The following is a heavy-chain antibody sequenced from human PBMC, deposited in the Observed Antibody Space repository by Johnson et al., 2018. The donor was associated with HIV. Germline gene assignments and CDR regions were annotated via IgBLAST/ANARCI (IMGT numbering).Heavy chain of an antibody. CDR3: EREKRWGSMITFGRPHAFDI. D-gene: IGHD3-16*01. CDR2: LYSDGRT. Sequence: VQLVESGGGVVRPGGSLRLSCAASGFTVSSNYMSWVRQAPGKGLEWLSVLYSDGRTYYADSVKGRFTISRDNAKNSLYLQMNSLRAEDTGVYYCEREKRWGSMITFGRPHAFDIWGQGIMVTVSS. V-gene: IGHV3-66*01. CDR1: GFTVSSNY. J-gene: IGHJ3*02.